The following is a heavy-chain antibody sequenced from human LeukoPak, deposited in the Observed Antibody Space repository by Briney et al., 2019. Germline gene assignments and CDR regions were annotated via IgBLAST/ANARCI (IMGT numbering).Heavy chain of an antibody. J-gene: IGHJ4*02. CDR2: INHSGST. D-gene: IGHD5-18*01. CDR3: ARQDIRGYSYGYGY. V-gene: IGHV4-34*01. Sequence: SETLSLTCAVYGGSFSGYYWSWIRQPPGKGLEWSGEINHSGSTNYNPSLKSRVTISVDTSKNQCSLKLSSVPAADTAVYYCARQDIRGYSYGYGYWGQGTLVTVSS. CDR1: GGSFSGYY.